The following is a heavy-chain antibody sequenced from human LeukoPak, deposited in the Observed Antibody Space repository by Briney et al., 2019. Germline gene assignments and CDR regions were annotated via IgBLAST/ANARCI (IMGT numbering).Heavy chain of an antibody. CDR3: ARENYCSGGSCFNFDY. V-gene: IGHV3-30-3*01. CDR2: ISSDGSNQ. D-gene: IGHD2-15*01. J-gene: IGHJ4*02. Sequence: PGGFLRLSCAASGFTFSNYAFHWVRQAPGKGLEWVVVISSDGSNQYYADSVKGRFTISRDNSKNTLYLQMNSLRAEDTAVYYCARENYCSGGSCFNFDYWGQGTLVTVSS. CDR1: GFTFSNYA.